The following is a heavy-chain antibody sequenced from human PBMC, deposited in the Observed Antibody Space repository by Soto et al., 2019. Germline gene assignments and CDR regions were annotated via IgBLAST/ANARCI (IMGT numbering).Heavy chain of an antibody. Sequence: SETLSLTCTVSGGSISSYYWSWIRQPPGKGLEWIGYIYYSGSTNYNPSLKSRVTISVDTSKNQFSLKLSSVTAADTAVYYCARHPGIAAAGHFDYCGQGTLVTVSS. D-gene: IGHD6-13*01. V-gene: IGHV4-59*08. CDR1: GGSISSYY. J-gene: IGHJ4*02. CDR3: ARHPGIAAAGHFDY. CDR2: IYYSGST.